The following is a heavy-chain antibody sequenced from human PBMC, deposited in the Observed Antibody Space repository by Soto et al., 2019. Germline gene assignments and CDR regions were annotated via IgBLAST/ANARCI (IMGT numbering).Heavy chain of an antibody. Sequence: EVQLVESGGGLVKPGGSLRLSCSASGFIFSSYPMNWVRQAPGKGLEWVSYISSSGAFIYDSDSVKGRFTISRDNGKNSLYLQMSSLRVDDTAVYFCARDPYWSGGSCYPYGMDVWGQGTTVIVSS. CDR1: GFIFSSYP. D-gene: IGHD2-15*01. CDR2: ISSSGAFI. J-gene: IGHJ6*02. CDR3: ARDPYWSGGSCYPYGMDV. V-gene: IGHV3-21*01.